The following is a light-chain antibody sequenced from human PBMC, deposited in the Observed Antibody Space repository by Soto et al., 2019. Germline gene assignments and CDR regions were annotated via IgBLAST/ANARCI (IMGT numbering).Light chain of an antibody. Sequence: DIQMTQSPSSLSASVGDRVTITCRASQGIRNDLSWYQQKPGKAPKRLIYTASSLQSGIPSRFSGSGSGTEFTLTISSRQPEDLATYYCLQHNSYPPTFGGGTKVEIK. CDR3: LQHNSYPPT. V-gene: IGKV1-17*01. CDR2: TAS. CDR1: QGIRND. J-gene: IGKJ4*01.